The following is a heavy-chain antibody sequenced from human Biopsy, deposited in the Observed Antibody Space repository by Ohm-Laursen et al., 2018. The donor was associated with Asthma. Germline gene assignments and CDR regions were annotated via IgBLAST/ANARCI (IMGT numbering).Heavy chain of an antibody. CDR1: GGTFNTYV. V-gene: IGHV1-69*13. CDR3: ARKAGSCISRTCYSLDF. D-gene: IGHD2-2*01. Sequence: ASVKVSCRSLGGTFNTYVIGWVRQAPGQGLEWMGGINSVFGTTTYPQKFQDRVTITADDSTSTVYMELSSLRSEDTAVYYCARKAGSCISRTCYSLDFWGQGTLVIVSS. J-gene: IGHJ4*02. CDR2: INSVFGTT.